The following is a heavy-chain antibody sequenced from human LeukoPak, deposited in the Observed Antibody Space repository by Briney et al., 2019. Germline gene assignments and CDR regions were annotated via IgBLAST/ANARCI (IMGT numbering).Heavy chain of an antibody. J-gene: IGHJ4*02. V-gene: IGHV1-3*01. D-gene: IGHD5-24*01. CDR1: GGTFSSYA. Sequence: ASVKVSCKASGGTFSSYAISWVRQAPGQRLEWMGWINAGNGNTKYSQKFQGRVTITRDTSASTAYMELSSLRSEDTAVYYCARERRWLQSIDYWGQGTLVTVSS. CDR2: INAGNGNT. CDR3: ARERRWLQSIDY.